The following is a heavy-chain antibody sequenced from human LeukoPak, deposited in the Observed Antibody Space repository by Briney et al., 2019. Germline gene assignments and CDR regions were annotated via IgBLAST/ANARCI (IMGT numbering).Heavy chain of an antibody. V-gene: IGHV4-34*01. Sequence: PSETLSLTCAVYGGSFSGYYWSWTRQPPGKGLEWIGEINHSGSTNYNPSLKSRVTISVDTSKNQFSLKLSSVTAADTAVYYCASRIAAAYAEYFQHWGQGTLVTVSS. CDR3: ASRIAAAYAEYFQH. CDR1: GGSFSGYY. D-gene: IGHD6-13*01. CDR2: INHSGST. J-gene: IGHJ1*01.